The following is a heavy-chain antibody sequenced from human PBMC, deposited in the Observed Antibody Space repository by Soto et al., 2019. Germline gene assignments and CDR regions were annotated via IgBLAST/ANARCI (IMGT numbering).Heavy chain of an antibody. CDR1: GFTFTSSG. Sequence: GASVKVSCKASGFTFTSSGMQWVRQARGQRLEWIGWIVVGSGNTNYAQKFQERVTITRDMSTSTAYMELSSLRSEDTAVYYCAAALGYCSSTSCYAGTKPIYGMDVWG. CDR2: IVVGSGNT. V-gene: IGHV1-58*02. D-gene: IGHD2-2*01. J-gene: IGHJ6*02. CDR3: AAALGYCSSTSCYAGTKPIYGMDV.